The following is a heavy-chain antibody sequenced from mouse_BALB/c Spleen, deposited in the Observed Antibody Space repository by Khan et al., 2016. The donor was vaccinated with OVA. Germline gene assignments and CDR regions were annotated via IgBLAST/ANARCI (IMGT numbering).Heavy chain of an antibody. V-gene: IGHV1-54*01. CDR1: GYAFTDYL. CDR2: INPGSGGT. Sequence: QVQLQQSGAELVRPGTSVKVSCKASGYAFTDYLIEWLKQRPGQGLEWIGMINPGSGGTNYNENFKVNATITANKSSSTAYRQLSSLTSDDSAVYICSRSGYGFGAYWGPGTLVTVSA. D-gene: IGHD3-2*02. CDR3: SRSGYGFGAY. J-gene: IGHJ3*01.